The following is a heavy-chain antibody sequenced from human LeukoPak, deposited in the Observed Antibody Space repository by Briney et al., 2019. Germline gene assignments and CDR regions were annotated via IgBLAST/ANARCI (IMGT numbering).Heavy chain of an antibody. J-gene: IGHJ4*02. D-gene: IGHD2-21*02. Sequence: SETLSLTCTVSGGSISGSSYYWGWIRQPPGKGLEWIGSIYYSGSTYYNPSLKSRVTISVDTSKNQFSLKLSSVTAADTAVYYCASGESIVVVTAPYWPFDFWGQGTLVTVSS. CDR2: IYYSGST. CDR1: GGSISGSSYY. V-gene: IGHV4-39*01. CDR3: ASGESIVVVTAPYWPFDF.